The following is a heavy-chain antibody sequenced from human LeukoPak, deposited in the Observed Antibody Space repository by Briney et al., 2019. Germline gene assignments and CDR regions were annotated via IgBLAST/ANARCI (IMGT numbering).Heavy chain of an antibody. Sequence: PSETLSLTCTVSGGSTSSYYWSWIRQPAGKGLEWIGRIYTSGSTNYNPSLKSRVTMSVDTSKNQFSLKLSSVTAADTAVYYCARDRPDYYGSGSYYNEPYYYYGMDVWGQGTTVTVSS. CDR3: ARDRPDYYGSGSYYNEPYYYYGMDV. J-gene: IGHJ6*02. CDR1: GGSTSSYY. D-gene: IGHD3-10*01. CDR2: IYTSGST. V-gene: IGHV4-4*07.